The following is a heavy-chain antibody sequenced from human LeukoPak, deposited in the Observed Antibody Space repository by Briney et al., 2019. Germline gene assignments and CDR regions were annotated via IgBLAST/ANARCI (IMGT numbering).Heavy chain of an antibody. CDR3: ARAGRVAVAGRSHFDY. CDR2: IYYSGST. V-gene: IGHV4-59*01. D-gene: IGHD6-19*01. Sequence: SETLSLTCTVSGGSISSYYWSWIRQPPGKGLEWIGYIYYSGSTNYNPSLKSRVTISVDTSKNQFSLKLSSVTAADTAVYYCARAGRVAVAGRSHFDYWGQGTLVTVSS. CDR1: GGSISSYY. J-gene: IGHJ4*02.